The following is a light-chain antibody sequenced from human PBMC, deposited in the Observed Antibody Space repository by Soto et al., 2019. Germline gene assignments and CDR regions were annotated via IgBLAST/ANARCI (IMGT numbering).Light chain of an antibody. V-gene: IGKV3-20*01. Sequence: ERATLSCRARQSISSSYLAWYQQQPGQAPSLLIYGASTRATCIPDRGSGSGSGRDFTLTIISFATREGPANYYQQHGIPVNTFG. CDR2: GAS. J-gene: IGKJ2*01. CDR1: QSISSSY. CDR3: QQHGIPVNT.